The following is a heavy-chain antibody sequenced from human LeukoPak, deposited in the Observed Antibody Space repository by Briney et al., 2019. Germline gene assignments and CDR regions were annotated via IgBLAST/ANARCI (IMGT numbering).Heavy chain of an antibody. CDR1: GGSISSYY. CDR3: ARDFELHAFDI. J-gene: IGHJ3*02. V-gene: IGHV4-59*01. CDR2: IYYSGST. Sequence: SETLSLTCTVSGGSISSYYWSWIRQPPVKGLEWIGYIYYSGSTNYNPSLKSRVTISVDTSKNQFSLKLSSVTAADTAEYYCARDFELHAFDIWGQGTMVTVSS. D-gene: IGHD1-26*01.